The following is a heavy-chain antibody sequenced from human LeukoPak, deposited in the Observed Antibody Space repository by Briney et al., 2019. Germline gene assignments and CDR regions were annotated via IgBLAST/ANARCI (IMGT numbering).Heavy chain of an antibody. CDR2: IYYSGST. CDR1: GGSISSYC. CDR3: ARVGPLNYFDY. D-gene: IGHD3-16*01. Sequence: SETLSLTCTVSGGSISSYCWSWIRQPPGRGLEWIGYIYYSGSTNYNPSLKSRVTMSVDTSKNQFSLKLSSVIAADTAVYYCARVGPLNYFDYWGQGTLVTVSS. J-gene: IGHJ4*02. V-gene: IGHV4-59*12.